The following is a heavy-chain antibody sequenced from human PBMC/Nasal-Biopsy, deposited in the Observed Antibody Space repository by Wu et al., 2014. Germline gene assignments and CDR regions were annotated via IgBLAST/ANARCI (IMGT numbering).Heavy chain of an antibody. J-gene: IGHJ3*01. Sequence: TLSLTCIVSGVSISSGSYYWSWIRQPTGKGLEWLGASPXSVGNXNYNPSLKSRVNISADSSKNQFSLRLTSLTAADTAVYYCARAHEEANDAFDVWGLGTLVTVAS. CDR2: SPXSVGNX. V-gene: IGHV4-61*02. CDR1: GVSISSGSYY. CDR3: ARAHEEANDAFDV.